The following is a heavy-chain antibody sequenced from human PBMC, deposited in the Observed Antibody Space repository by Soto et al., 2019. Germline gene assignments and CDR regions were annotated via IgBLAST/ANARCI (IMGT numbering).Heavy chain of an antibody. CDR3: ARDGRYCSSTSCYYGMDV. CDR2: ISSSSSYI. J-gene: IGHJ6*02. CDR1: GFTFSSYS. V-gene: IGHV3-21*01. D-gene: IGHD2-2*01. Sequence: GGSLRLSCAASGFTFSSYSMNWVRQAPGKGLEWVSSISSSSSYIYYADSVKGRFTISRENAKNSLYLQMNSLRAEDTAVYYCARDGRYCSSTSCYYGMDVWGQGTTVTVSS.